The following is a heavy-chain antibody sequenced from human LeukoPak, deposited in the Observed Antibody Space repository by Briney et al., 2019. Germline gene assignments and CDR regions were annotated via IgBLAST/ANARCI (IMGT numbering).Heavy chain of an antibody. V-gene: IGHV1-69*13. CDR3: ARSSLYSSSWYEPPSLGEDY. Sequence: SVKVSCKASGGTFSSYAISWVRQAPGQGLEWMGGIIPIFGTASYAQKFQGRVTITADESTSTAYMELSSLRSEDTAVYYCARSSLYSSSWYEPPSLGEDYWGQGTLVTVSS. J-gene: IGHJ4*02. D-gene: IGHD6-13*01. CDR1: GGTFSSYA. CDR2: IIPIFGTA.